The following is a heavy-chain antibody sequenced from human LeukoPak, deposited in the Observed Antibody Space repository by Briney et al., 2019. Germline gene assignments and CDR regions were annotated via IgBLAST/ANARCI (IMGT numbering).Heavy chain of an antibody. CDR2: IYYSGST. CDR1: GGSISSYY. V-gene: IGHV4-59*13. D-gene: IGHD4-23*01. J-gene: IGHJ4*02. CDR3: ARGSQRWGFDY. Sequence: PSETLSLTCTVSGGSISSYYWSWIRQPPGKGLEWIGYIYYSGSTNYNPSLKSRVTISVDTSKNQFSLKLSSVAAADTAVYYCARGSQRWGFDYWGQGTLVTVSS.